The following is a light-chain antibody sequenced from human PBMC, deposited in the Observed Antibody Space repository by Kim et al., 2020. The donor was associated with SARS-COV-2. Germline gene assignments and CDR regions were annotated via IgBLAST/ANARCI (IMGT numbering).Light chain of an antibody. V-gene: IGLV1-47*02. Sequence: QSVLTQPPSASATPGQTIIISCSGGRSNIGENYVYWYQHLPGAAPKLLIYTDDERPSGVPDRFSGSKSGTAASLAIRGLRSEDEADYYCATWDDSLSGVVFGGGTQLTVL. CDR1: RSNIGENY. CDR3: ATWDDSLSGVV. CDR2: TDD. J-gene: IGLJ3*02.